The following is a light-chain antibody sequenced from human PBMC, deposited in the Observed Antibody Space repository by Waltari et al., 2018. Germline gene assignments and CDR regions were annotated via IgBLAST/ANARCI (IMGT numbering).Light chain of an antibody. V-gene: IGKV1-5*03. CDR1: QSIDNW. CDR2: KAS. CDR3: QQYDRFSAT. J-gene: IGKJ1*01. Sequence: DIQLTQSPSTLSASVGDRVTITCRASQSIDNWLAWYQQKPGKAPTRLIYKASRLDSGVPSRFSGSGSGAEFTLTISSLQPDDFATYYCQQYDRFSATFGQGTQVEIK.